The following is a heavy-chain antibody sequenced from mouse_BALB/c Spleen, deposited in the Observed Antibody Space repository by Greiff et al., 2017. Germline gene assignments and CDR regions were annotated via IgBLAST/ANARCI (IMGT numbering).Heavy chain of an antibody. J-gene: IGHJ4*01. CDR1: GFTFSSYG. V-gene: IGHV5-6*01. D-gene: IGHD2-3*01. CDR3: SRQRRYDDCYVYAMDY. CDR2: ISSGGSYT. Sequence: EVKVVESGGDLVKPGGSLKLSCAASGFTFSSYGMSWVRQTPDTRLEWVATISSGGSYTYYPDSVKGRFTISRDNAKNTLYLQMSSLKSEDTAMYYCSRQRRYDDCYVYAMDYWGQGTSVTVSS.